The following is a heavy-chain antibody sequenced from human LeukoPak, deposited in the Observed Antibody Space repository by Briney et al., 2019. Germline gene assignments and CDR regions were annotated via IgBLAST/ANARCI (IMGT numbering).Heavy chain of an antibody. CDR1: GFTFSSYG. Sequence: GGSLRLSCAASGFTFSSYGMHWVRQAPGKGLEWVAFIRYDGSSEYYADSVKGRFTISRDNSKNTLSLQMNSLRPEDTAIYYCAKDLTTVTSQGDYWGQGTVVTVSS. CDR3: AKDLTTVTSQGDY. D-gene: IGHD4-17*01. CDR2: IRYDGSSE. J-gene: IGHJ4*02. V-gene: IGHV3-30*02.